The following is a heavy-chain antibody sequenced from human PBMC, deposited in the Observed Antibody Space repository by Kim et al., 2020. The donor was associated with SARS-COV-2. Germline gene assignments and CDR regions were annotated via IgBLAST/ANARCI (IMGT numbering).Heavy chain of an antibody. V-gene: IGHV7-4-1*02. CDR3: ARAHLKSYDILTGYWGDSYYYYGMDV. CDR1: GYTFTSYA. CDR2: INTNTGNP. D-gene: IGHD3-9*01. Sequence: ASVKVSCKASGYTFTSYAMNWVRQAPGQGLEWMGWINTNTGNPTYAQGFTGRFVFSLDTSVSTAYLQISSLKAEDTAVYYCARAHLKSYDILTGYWGDSYYYYGMDVWGQGTTVTVSS. J-gene: IGHJ6*02.